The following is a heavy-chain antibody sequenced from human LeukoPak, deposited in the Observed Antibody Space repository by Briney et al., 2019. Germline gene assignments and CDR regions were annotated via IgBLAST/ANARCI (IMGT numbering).Heavy chain of an antibody. CDR3: TRVFVGDEYSSSGY. CDR1: GFTFSRYY. J-gene: IGHJ4*02. Sequence: GGSLRLSYAPSGFTFSRYYMHWVRQAPGKGLVWVSRINSDGRSTTYADSVRGRFTVSRDNAKNTLYLQMNSLKVEDTAMYYCTRVFVGDEYSSSGYWGQGTLVTVSS. D-gene: IGHD6-13*01. V-gene: IGHV3-74*01. CDR2: INSDGRST.